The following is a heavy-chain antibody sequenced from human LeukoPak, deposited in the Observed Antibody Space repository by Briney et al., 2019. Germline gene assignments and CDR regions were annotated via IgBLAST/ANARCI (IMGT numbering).Heavy chain of an antibody. Sequence: GASVKVSCKASGYTFTSYYMHWVRQAPGQGLEWMGIINPSGGSTSYAQKFQGRVTMTRDTSTSTVYMELSSLRSEDTAVYYCARGYYDILTGTSDPLVAFDIWGQGTMVTVSS. J-gene: IGHJ3*02. CDR1: GYTFTSYY. CDR2: INPSGGST. V-gene: IGHV1-46*01. D-gene: IGHD3-9*01. CDR3: ARGYYDILTGTSDPLVAFDI.